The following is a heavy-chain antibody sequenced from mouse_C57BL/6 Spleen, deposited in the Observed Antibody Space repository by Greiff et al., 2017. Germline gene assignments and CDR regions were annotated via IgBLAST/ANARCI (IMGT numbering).Heavy chain of an antibody. CDR3: ARTMIQRDAMDY. V-gene: IGHV1-64*01. CDR1: GYTFTSYW. CDR2: IHPNSGST. D-gene: IGHD2-4*01. J-gene: IGHJ4*01. Sequence: QVQLQQPGAELVKPGASVKLSCKASGYTFTSYWMHWVKQRPGQGLEWIGMIHPNSGSTNYNEKFKSKATLTVDKSSSTAYMQLSSLTSEDSAVYYCARTMIQRDAMDYWGQGTSVTVSS.